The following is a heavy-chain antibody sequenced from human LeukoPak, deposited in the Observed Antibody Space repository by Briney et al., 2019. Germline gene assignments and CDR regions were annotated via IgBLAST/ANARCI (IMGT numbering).Heavy chain of an antibody. D-gene: IGHD3-3*01. V-gene: IGHV4-38-2*01. J-gene: IGHJ4*02. CDR1: GYSISSGYY. Sequence: SETLSLTCAVSGYSISSGYYWGWIRQPPGKGLEWIGSIYHSGSTYYNPSLKSRVTISVDTSKNQFSLKLSSVTAADTAVYYCARLDKGITISGVVSYWGQGTLVTVSS. CDR2: IYHSGST. CDR3: ARLDKGITISGVVSY.